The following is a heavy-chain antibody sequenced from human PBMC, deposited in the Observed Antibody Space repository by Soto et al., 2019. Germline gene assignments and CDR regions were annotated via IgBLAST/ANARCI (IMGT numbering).Heavy chain of an antibody. D-gene: IGHD4-17*01. CDR3: AHRGYGDYPRDNWFDP. V-gene: IGHV2-5*01. Sequence: QITLKESGPTLVKPTQTLTLTCTFSGFSLSTGGLGVGWLRQPPGRALEWPAVIYWNDDKRYNPSLKSRLTITKDTSKNQVVLTMTDMDPVDTATYYCAHRGYGDYPRDNWFDPWGQGTLVTVSS. CDR1: GFSLSTGGLG. J-gene: IGHJ5*02. CDR2: IYWNDDK.